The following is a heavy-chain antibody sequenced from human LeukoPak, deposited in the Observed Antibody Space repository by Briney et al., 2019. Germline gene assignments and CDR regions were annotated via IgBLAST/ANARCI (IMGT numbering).Heavy chain of an antibody. CDR3: AKDFTDGGFDP. Sequence: GGSLRLSCAASGFTFSSYDMHWVRQAPGKGLEWVAVISYDGSNKYYADSVKGRFTISRDNSKNTLYLQMNSLRAEDTAVYYCAKDFTDGGFDPWGQGTLVTVSS. V-gene: IGHV3-30*18. J-gene: IGHJ5*02. D-gene: IGHD4-17*01. CDR2: ISYDGSNK. CDR1: GFTFSSYD.